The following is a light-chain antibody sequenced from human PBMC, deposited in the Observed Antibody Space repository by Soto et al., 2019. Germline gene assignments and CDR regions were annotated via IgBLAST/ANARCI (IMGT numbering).Light chain of an antibody. CDR2: QDD. CDR3: QAWDSSTPYV. V-gene: IGLV3-1*01. J-gene: IGLJ1*01. Sequence: SYELTQPPSVSVSPGQTASITCSGDKLGEKYACWYQQKPGQSPVLVIYQDDKRPSGIPERFSGSNSANTATLTISGTQAMDEADYYCQAWDSSTPYVFGTGTKLTVL. CDR1: KLGEKY.